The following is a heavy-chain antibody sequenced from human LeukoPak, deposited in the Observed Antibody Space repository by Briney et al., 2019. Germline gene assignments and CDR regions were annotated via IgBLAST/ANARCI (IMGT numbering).Heavy chain of an antibody. J-gene: IGHJ4*02. CDR3: AERGRYYFDQ. Sequence: PGGSLRLSCAASGFTFSSYAMSWVRQAPGKGLEWVSTITASGGTYYADSLKGRFTISRDTSKNTLYLQTNSLRAEDTAVYYCAERGRYYFDQWGQGTLVTVSS. V-gene: IGHV3-23*01. CDR1: GFTFSSYA. CDR2: ITASGGT.